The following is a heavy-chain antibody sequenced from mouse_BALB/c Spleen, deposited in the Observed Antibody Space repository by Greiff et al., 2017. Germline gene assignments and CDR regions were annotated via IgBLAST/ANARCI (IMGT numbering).Heavy chain of an antibody. J-gene: IGHJ1*01. CDR2: IDPENGNT. CDR3: ASEYGNYGYFDV. Sequence: EVQLQQSGAELVRPGALVKLSCKASGFNIKDYYMHWVKQRPEQGLEWIRWIDPENGNTIYDPKFQGKASITADTTSNTAYMQLSSRTSEDTAVYYCASEYGNYGYFDVWGAGTTVTVSA. D-gene: IGHD2-10*02. V-gene: IGHV14-1*02. CDR1: GFNIKDYY.